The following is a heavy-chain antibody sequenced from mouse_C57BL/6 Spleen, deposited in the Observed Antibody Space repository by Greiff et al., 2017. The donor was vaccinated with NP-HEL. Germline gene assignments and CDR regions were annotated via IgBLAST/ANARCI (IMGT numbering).Heavy chain of an antibody. J-gene: IGHJ3*01. Sequence: QVQLQQSGAELVRPGASVTLSCKASGYTFTDYEMHWVKQTPVHGLEWIGAIDPETGGTAYNQKFKGKAILTADKSSCTAYMELRSLTSEDSAVYYCTRSGSSSAWFAYWGQGTLVTVSA. CDR3: TRSGSSSAWFAY. CDR1: GYTFTDYE. V-gene: IGHV1-15*01. CDR2: IDPETGGT. D-gene: IGHD1-1*01.